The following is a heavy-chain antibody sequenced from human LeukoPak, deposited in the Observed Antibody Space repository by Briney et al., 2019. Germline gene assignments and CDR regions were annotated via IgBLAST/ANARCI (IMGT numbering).Heavy chain of an antibody. CDR3: ARGDSLLVDSSAYFRDALDL. J-gene: IGHJ3*01. Sequence: GGSLRLSCAASGFSFSSYWMHWVRQAPGRGLEWVSRINTDGSITDNTNYAGSVKGRFTISRDNAKNTLYLQMNSLRAEDTAVYSRARGDSLLVDSSAYFRDALDLWGQGTMVTVSS. D-gene: IGHD3-22*01. CDR2: INTDGSITDNT. V-gene: IGHV3-74*01. CDR1: GFSFSSYW.